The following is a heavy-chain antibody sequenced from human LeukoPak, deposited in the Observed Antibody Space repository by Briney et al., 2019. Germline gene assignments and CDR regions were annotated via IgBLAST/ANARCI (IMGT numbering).Heavy chain of an antibody. J-gene: IGHJ1*01. CDR1: GFTFSSYG. CDR2: ISYDGSNK. V-gene: IGHV3-30*18. Sequence: GRSLRLSCAASGFTFSSYGMHWVRQAPGKGLEWVAVISYDGSNKYYADSVKGRFTISRDNSKNTLYLQMNSLRAGDTAVYYCAKAQLITAAAGEYFQHWGQGTLVTVSS. D-gene: IGHD6-13*01. CDR3: AKAQLITAAAGEYFQH.